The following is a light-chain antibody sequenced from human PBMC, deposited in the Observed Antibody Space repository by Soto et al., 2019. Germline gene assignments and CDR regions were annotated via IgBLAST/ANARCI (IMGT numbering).Light chain of an antibody. V-gene: IGKV3-11*01. J-gene: IGKJ4*01. CDR1: QSVSSY. CDR3: QQRSNWLT. Sequence: EIVLTQSPATLSLSPGERATLSCRASQSVSSYLAWSQQKPGQATRLLSYDASNRSTGIPSRFSGSGSGTDFTLTISSLEPEDFAFYYCQQRSNWLTFGGGTKVEIK. CDR2: DAS.